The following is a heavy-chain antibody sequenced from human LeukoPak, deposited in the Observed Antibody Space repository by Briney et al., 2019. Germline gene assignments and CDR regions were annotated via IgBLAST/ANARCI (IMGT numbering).Heavy chain of an antibody. D-gene: IGHD6-19*01. V-gene: IGHV3-48*04. Sequence: GGSLRLSCAASGFTFSSYGLNWAREAPGKGLEWVSYISSSGTTIQYADSVEGRFTISRDNAKNSLYLQMNSLRAEDTAVYYCARVTAVAAPWVYWGQGTQVTVSS. CDR3: ARVTAVAAPWVY. J-gene: IGHJ4*02. CDR1: GFTFSSYG. CDR2: ISSSGTTI.